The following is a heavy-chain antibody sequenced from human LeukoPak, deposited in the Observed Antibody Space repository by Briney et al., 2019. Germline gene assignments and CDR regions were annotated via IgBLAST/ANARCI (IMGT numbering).Heavy chain of an antibody. J-gene: IGHJ4*02. CDR1: GFTFSSYS. Sequence: GRSLRLSCAASGFTFSSYSMNWVRQAPGRGLEWISFISSSTSYIYYADSLKGRFTISRDNAKNSLYLQMNSLRAEDTAVYYCARRAGRIQLWFDYWGRGTLVTVSS. V-gene: IGHV3-21*01. CDR2: ISSSTSYI. D-gene: IGHD5-18*01. CDR3: ARRAGRIQLWFDY.